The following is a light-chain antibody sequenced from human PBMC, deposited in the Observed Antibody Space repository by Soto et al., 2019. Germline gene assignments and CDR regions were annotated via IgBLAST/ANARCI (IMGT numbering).Light chain of an antibody. J-gene: IGKJ1*01. Sequence: DIQMTQSPSTLSASVGDRVTITCRASQSISSSLAWYQQKPGKAPNLLIYRESSLQSGVPSRFSRSGSGTEFTLTISSLQPDDFATYYCQQYNTSSRTLGQGTKVDIK. CDR1: QSISSS. CDR2: RES. CDR3: QQYNTSSRT. V-gene: IGKV1-5*03.